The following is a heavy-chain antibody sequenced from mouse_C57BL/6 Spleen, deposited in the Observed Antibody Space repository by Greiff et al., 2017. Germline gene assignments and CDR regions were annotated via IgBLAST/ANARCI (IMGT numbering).Heavy chain of an antibody. CDR1: GYTFTSYG. J-gene: IGHJ2*01. CDR2: IYPRSGNT. CDR3: ASADYDGFDY. V-gene: IGHV1-81*01. Sequence: VKLQESGAELARPGASVKLSCKASGYTFTSYGISWVKQRTGQGLEWIGEIYPRSGNTYYNEKFKGKATLTADKSSSTAYMELRSLTSEDSAVYFCASADYDGFDYWGQGTTLTVSS. D-gene: IGHD2-4*01.